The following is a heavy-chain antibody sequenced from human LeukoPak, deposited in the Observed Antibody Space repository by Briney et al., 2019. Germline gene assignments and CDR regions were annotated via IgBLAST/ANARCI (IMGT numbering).Heavy chain of an antibody. CDR1: GFTFSNYA. V-gene: IGHV3-23*01. D-gene: IGHD6-19*01. Sequence: GGSLRLSCAASGFTFSNYAMSWVRQAPGRGLEWVSAISGSGDYTNYADSVKGRFTISRDNSKNTLYLQMNSLRAEDTAVYYCAKDRASGNGSYSYRGFDYWGQGTLVTVSS. CDR2: ISGSGDYT. CDR3: AKDRASGNGSYSYRGFDY. J-gene: IGHJ4*02.